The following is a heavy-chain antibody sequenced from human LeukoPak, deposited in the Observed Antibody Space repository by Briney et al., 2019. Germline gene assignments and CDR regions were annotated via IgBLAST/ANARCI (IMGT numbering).Heavy chain of an antibody. Sequence: TSVTLSLTCTVSGGSISSDSYYWGWIRQPPGKGLEWIGNIYYRGSTYYHPSLKSRVTISVDTSKNQFSLKLSSVTAADTAVYYCARAGSDWYFDLWGRGTLVTVSS. CDR2: IYYRGST. CDR3: ARAGSDWYFDL. V-gene: IGHV4-39*07. J-gene: IGHJ2*01. D-gene: IGHD3-10*01. CDR1: GGSISSDSYY.